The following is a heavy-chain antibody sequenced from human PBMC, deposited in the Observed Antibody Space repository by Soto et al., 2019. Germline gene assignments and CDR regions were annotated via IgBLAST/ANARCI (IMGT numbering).Heavy chain of an antibody. D-gene: IGHD3-16*01. CDR1: GGSISSSNW. Sequence: QVQLQESGPGLVKPSGTLSLTCAVSGGSISSSNWWSWVRQPPGKGLEWIGEIYHSGSTNYNPSLKSRVTISVDKSMNQFSLKLRSVTAADTAVYYCARLIVGVPQVFDYWGQGTLVTVSS. CDR3: ARLIVGVPQVFDY. J-gene: IGHJ4*02. V-gene: IGHV4-4*02. CDR2: IYHSGST.